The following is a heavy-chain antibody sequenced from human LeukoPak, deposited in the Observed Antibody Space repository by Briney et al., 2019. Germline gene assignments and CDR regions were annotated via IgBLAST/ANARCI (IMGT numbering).Heavy chain of an antibody. CDR3: ARAYYYDSSAAIDY. D-gene: IGHD3-22*01. CDR1: GGSFSGYY. V-gene: IGHV4-34*01. J-gene: IGHJ4*02. Sequence: PSETLSLTCAVYGGSFSGYYWNWIRQPPGMGLEWIGEINHRGGTGYNPSLKSRVTMSVDTSKNVFSLKLSSVTAADTAVYYCARAYYYDSSAAIDYWGQGTLVTVSS. CDR2: INHRGGT.